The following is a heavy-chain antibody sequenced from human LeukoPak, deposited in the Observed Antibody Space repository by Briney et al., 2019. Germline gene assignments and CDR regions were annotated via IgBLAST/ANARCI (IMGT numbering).Heavy chain of an antibody. Sequence: SEALSLTCTVPGGSISSYYWSWIRQPPGKGLEWIGYIYNSGSTNYNPSLKSRFTISGDTSKNQVSLKLTSVTAADTAVYYCARRSDLVGAAGSFDYWGQGTLVTVSS. CDR2: IYNSGST. J-gene: IGHJ4*02. CDR3: ARRSDLVGAAGSFDY. D-gene: IGHD1-26*01. V-gene: IGHV4-4*08. CDR1: GGSISSYY.